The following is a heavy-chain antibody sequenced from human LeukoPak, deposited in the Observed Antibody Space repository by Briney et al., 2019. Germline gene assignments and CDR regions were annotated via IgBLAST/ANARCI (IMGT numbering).Heavy chain of an antibody. D-gene: IGHD1-7*01. CDR2: IYTSGST. Sequence: SETLSLTCTVPCGSISSYYWSWIRQPAGKGLEWIGRIYTSGSTNYNPSLKSRVTMSVDTSKNQFSLKLSSVTAADTAVYYCARALSAGITGTNYNWFDPWGQGTLVTVSS. V-gene: IGHV4-4*07. CDR3: ARALSAGITGTNYNWFDP. J-gene: IGHJ5*02. CDR1: CGSISSYY.